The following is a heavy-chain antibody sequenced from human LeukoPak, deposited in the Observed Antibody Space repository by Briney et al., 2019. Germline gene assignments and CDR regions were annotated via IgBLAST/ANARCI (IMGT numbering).Heavy chain of an antibody. J-gene: IGHJ4*02. V-gene: IGHV3-23*01. D-gene: IGHD3-22*01. Sequence: GGSLRLSCAASGFTFSSYSMNWVRQTPGKGLDWVSTISGSGTYYAYSVTGRFTISKDNSKNTLYLQMNSLRVEDTALYYCARHSSGYSNNDYWGQGILVTVSS. CDR3: ARHSSGYSNNDY. CDR2: ISGSGT. CDR1: GFTFSSYS.